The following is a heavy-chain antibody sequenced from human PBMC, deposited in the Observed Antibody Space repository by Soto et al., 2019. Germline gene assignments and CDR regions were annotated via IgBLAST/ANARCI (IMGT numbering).Heavy chain of an antibody. CDR2: ISYDGSNK. V-gene: IGHV3-30*18. D-gene: IGHD2-2*01. CDR3: AKDRAIVVVPAAMFHYYYYGMDV. J-gene: IGHJ6*02. CDR1: GFTFSSYG. Sequence: GGSLRLSCAASGFTFSSYGMHWVRQAPGKGLEWVAVISYDGSNKYYADSVKGRFTISRDNSKNTLYLQMNSLRAEDTAVYYCAKDRAIVVVPAAMFHYYYYGMDVWGQGTTVTVSS.